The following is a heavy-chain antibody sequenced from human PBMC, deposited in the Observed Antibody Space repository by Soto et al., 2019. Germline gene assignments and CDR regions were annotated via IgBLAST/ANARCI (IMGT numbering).Heavy chain of an antibody. Sequence: SETLSLTCAVSGYSISSGYYWGWIRQPPGKGLEWIGSIYHSGSTYYNPSLKSRVTRSVDTSKNQFSLKLSSVTAADTAVYYCARDGEGSGSYYSAYYYYGMDVWGQGTTVTVSS. V-gene: IGHV4-38-2*02. CDR1: GYSISSGYY. CDR3: ARDGEGSGSYYSAYYYYGMDV. D-gene: IGHD3-10*01. CDR2: IYHSGST. J-gene: IGHJ6*02.